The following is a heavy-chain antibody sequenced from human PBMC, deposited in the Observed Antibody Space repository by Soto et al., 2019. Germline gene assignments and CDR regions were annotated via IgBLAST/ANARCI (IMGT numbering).Heavy chain of an antibody. CDR2: INHSGST. V-gene: IGHV4-34*01. CDR3: ARGRAAARPSRVRYYYYMDV. J-gene: IGHJ6*03. CDR1: GWSFSGYY. D-gene: IGHD6-6*01. Sequence: AETLSLTCPVYGWSFSGYYWSCIRQPPGKGLEWIGEINHSGSTNYNPSLKSRVTTSVDTSKNQFSLKLSSVTAADTAVYYCARGRAAARPSRVRYYYYMDVWGKGTTVTVSS.